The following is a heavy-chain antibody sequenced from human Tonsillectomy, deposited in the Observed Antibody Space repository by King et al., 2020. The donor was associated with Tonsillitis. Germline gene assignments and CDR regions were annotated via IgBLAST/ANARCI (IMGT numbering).Heavy chain of an antibody. CDR2: ISPNSGGT. J-gene: IGHJ3*02. D-gene: IGHD3-10*01. CDR3: AKIGTAYGAFDI. Sequence: VQLVESGAEVKKPGASVKVSCKASGYTFTSYHMHWVRQARGQGLEWMGWISPNSGGTNYAQMFQGRVTMTRDTSITTAYMELSGLRSDDTAVYYCAKIGTAYGAFDIWGQGTMVTVSS. V-gene: IGHV1-2*02. CDR1: GYTFTSYH.